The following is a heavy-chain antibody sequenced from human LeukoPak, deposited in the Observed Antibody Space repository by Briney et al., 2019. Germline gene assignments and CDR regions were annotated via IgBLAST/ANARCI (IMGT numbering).Heavy chain of an antibody. CDR3: AKDRVSSGWYEYYQY. J-gene: IGHJ1*01. V-gene: IGHV3-7*01. Sequence: GGSLRLSCAASGFIFSSYWMSWVRQAPGKGLEWVANIKQGGSEKYYADSVKGRFTISRDNSKNTLYLQMNSLRTEDTAVYYCAKDRVSSGWYEYYQYWGQGTLVTVSS. CDR1: GFIFSSYW. D-gene: IGHD6-19*01. CDR2: IKQGGSEK.